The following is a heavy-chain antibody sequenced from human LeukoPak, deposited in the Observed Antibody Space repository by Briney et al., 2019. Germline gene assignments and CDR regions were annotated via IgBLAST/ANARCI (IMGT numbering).Heavy chain of an antibody. J-gene: IGHJ5*02. D-gene: IGHD6-13*01. V-gene: IGHV5-51*01. CDR2: IYPRDSDT. CDR3: VSTTSAGFWFDP. Sequence: GESLKISCKDSGYSFPNYWIGWVRQMPGKGLEWMGIIYPRDSDTRYSPSFQGQVTISADKSIRTAYLHWSSLKASDTAMYYCVSTTSAGFWFDPWGQGTLVTVSS. CDR1: GYSFPNYW.